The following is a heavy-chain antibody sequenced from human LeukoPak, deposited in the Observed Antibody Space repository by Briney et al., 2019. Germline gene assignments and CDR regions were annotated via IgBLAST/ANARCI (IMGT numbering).Heavy chain of an antibody. J-gene: IGHJ4*02. D-gene: IGHD3-22*01. Sequence: PGGSLRLSCAASGFTFSSYAMTWARHAPGKGREWLSTISTSGGGTYYADSVKGRSTISRDNSKHTLYLQMNSLRAEDTAVYYCAKDPRDYYDSSGYYYSFDYWGQGTLVTVSS. CDR2: ISTSGGGT. CDR3: AKDPRDYYDSSGYYYSFDY. CDR1: GFTFSSYA. V-gene: IGHV3-23*01.